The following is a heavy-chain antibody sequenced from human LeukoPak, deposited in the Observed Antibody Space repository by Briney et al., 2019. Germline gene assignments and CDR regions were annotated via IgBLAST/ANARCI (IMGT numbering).Heavy chain of an antibody. CDR3: ARYITGTTRAFDI. CDR2: IYYSGNT. V-gene: IGHV4-31*02. J-gene: IGHJ3*02. CDR1: GGSISSGAYS. D-gene: IGHD1-20*01. Sequence: SETLSLTCTVSGGSISSGAYSWRWIRQHPGKGLEYIGYIYYSGNTYYSPSLKSRVTTSVDTSKNQFSLKLSSVTAADTAVYYCARYITGTTRAFDIWGQGTLVTVSS.